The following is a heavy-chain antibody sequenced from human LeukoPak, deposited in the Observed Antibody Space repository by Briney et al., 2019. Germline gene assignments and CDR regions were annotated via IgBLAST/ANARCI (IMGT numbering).Heavy chain of an antibody. J-gene: IGHJ4*02. Sequence: PGRSLRLSCATSGFAFRNNAMHWVRQAPGKGLEWVAAISDDGRSKNYADSVKGRFTISRDNSKNTLYLQMNSLRPEDTAVYYCASTYNYDSSGYYPFDYWGQGTLVTVSS. V-gene: IGHV3-30*04. CDR3: ASTYNYDSSGYYPFDY. D-gene: IGHD3-22*01. CDR2: ISDDGRSK. CDR1: GFAFRNNA.